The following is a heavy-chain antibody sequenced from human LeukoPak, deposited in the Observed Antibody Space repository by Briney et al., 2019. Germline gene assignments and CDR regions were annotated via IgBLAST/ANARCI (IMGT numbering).Heavy chain of an antibody. CDR3: AKDPLAYCGGDCYNYYYYGMDV. J-gene: IGHJ6*02. Sequence: PGRSVRLSCAASGFTFSSYGMHWVRQAPGKGLEWVAVISYDGSNKYYADSVKGRFTISRDNSKNTLYLQMNSLRAEDTAVYYCAKDPLAYCGGDCYNYYYYGMDVWGQGTTVTHSS. V-gene: IGHV3-30*18. CDR2: ISYDGSNK. D-gene: IGHD2-21*02. CDR1: GFTFSSYG.